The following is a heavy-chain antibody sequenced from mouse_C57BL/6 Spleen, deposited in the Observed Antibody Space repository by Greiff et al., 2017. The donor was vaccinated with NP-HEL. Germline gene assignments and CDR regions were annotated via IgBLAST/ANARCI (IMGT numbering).Heavy chain of an antibody. Sequence: QVQLQQPGTELVKPGASVKLSCKASGYTFTSYWMHWVKQRPGQGLEWIGNINPSNGGTKYNEKFKSKATLTVDKPSSTAYMQLSSLTSEDSAVYYCARWAYGNYNAMDYWGQGTSVTVSS. CDR1: GYTFTSYW. CDR3: ARWAYGNYNAMDY. D-gene: IGHD2-1*01. V-gene: IGHV1-53*01. CDR2: INPSNGGT. J-gene: IGHJ4*01.